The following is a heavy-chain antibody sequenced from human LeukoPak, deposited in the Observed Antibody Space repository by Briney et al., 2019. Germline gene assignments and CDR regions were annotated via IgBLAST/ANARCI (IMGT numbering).Heavy chain of an antibody. V-gene: IGHV4-34*01. D-gene: IGHD6-13*01. Sequence: PSETLSLTCAVYGGSFSGYYWGWIRQPPGKGLEWIGEINHSGSTNYNPSLKSRVTISVDTSKNQFSLKLSSVTAADTAVYYCAIFPVGIAAAGTLYWGQGTLVTVSS. CDR3: AIFPVGIAAAGTLY. J-gene: IGHJ4*02. CDR2: INHSGST. CDR1: GGSFSGYY.